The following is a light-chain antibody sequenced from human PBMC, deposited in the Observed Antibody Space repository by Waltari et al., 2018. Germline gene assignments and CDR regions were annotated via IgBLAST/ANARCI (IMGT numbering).Light chain of an antibody. Sequence: DIQMNQSPSSLSASVRDRVTITCRATQSISSYLKWYQQKPGKAPKLLIYAASSLQSGVPLRFSGSGSGTDFTLTISSLQPEDCATYYCQQSYSTPFTFGPGTKVDIK. V-gene: IGKV1-39*01. CDR2: AAS. CDR1: QSISSY. CDR3: QQSYSTPFT. J-gene: IGKJ3*01.